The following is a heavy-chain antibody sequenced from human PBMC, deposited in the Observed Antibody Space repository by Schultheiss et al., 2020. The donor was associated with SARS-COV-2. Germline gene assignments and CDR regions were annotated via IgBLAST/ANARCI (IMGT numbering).Heavy chain of an antibody. CDR1: GFTFSSYW. D-gene: IGHD1-26*01. CDR2: INSDGSIT. J-gene: IGHJ4*02. CDR3: VRGVGSF. Sequence: GGSLRLSCAASGFTFSSYWMYWVRQAPGKGRGWLSRINSDGSITSHADSVKGRFTISRDNAKNTLYLQMNSLTAEDTAVYYCVRGVGSFGGQGTLVTVSS. V-gene: IGHV3-74*01.